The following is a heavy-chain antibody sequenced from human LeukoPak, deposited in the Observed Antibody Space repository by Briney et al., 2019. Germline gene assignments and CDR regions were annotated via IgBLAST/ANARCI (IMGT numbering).Heavy chain of an antibody. CDR2: INHSGST. CDR1: GGSFSGYY. Sequence: PSETLSLTCAVYGGSFSGYYWSWIRQPPGKGLEWIGEINHSGSTNYNPSLKSPVTISVDTSQNQFSLKLSSVTAADTPAYYCARWDQQEYTRGYYFDYWGQGTLVTVSS. D-gene: IGHD6-6*01. CDR3: ARWDQQEYTRGYYFDY. V-gene: IGHV4-34*01. J-gene: IGHJ4*02.